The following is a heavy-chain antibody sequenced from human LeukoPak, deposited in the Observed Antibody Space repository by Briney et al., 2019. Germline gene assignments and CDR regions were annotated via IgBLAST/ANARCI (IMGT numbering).Heavy chain of an antibody. Sequence: GASVKVSCKASGGTFSSYAISWVRQAPGQGLEWMGGIIPIFGTANYAQKFQGRVTITADESTSTAYMELSSLRSEDTAVYYCARVPPRNYYDSGSPTRRYYYYGMDVWGQGTTVTVSS. V-gene: IGHV1-69*13. CDR2: IIPIFGTA. CDR3: ARVPPRNYYDSGSPTRRYYYYGMDV. D-gene: IGHD3-10*01. J-gene: IGHJ6*02. CDR1: GGTFSSYA.